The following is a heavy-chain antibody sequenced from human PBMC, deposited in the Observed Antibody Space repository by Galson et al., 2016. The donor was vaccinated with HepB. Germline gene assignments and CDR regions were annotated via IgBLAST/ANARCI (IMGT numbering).Heavy chain of an antibody. V-gene: IGHV3-33*06. CDR1: GFRLSDYG. J-gene: IGHJ4*02. CDR3: AKDLEVRMATKYYFEY. D-gene: IGHD5-24*01. CDR2: IWYDESEK. Sequence: SLRLSCAVSGFRLSDYGMHWVRQTPDKGLEWLSVIWYDESEKYYADSVKGRFTNSRDNSKNTLYLQMHSLRVEDTGMYYCAKDLEVRMATKYYFEYWGLGTLVTVSS.